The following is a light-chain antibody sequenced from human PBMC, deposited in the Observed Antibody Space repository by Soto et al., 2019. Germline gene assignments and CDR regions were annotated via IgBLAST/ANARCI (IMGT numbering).Light chain of an antibody. Sequence: QSVLTQPASVSGSPGQSITISCTGTTSDVGGYNYVSWYQQHPGKVPKLLIHEVGNRPSGVSNRFSGSKSGNTASLTISGLQAEDEADYYCLSKTSSISYVFGTGTKVTVL. J-gene: IGLJ1*01. CDR2: EVG. CDR1: TSDVGGYNY. V-gene: IGLV2-14*01. CDR3: LSKTSSISYV.